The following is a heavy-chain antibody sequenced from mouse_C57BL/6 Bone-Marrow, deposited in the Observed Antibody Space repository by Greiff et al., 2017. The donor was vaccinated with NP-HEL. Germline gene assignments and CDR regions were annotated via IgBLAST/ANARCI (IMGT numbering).Heavy chain of an antibody. J-gene: IGHJ4*01. CDR1: GYTFTDYY. CDR2: INPYNGGT. D-gene: IGHD1-1*01. V-gene: IGHV1-19*01. Sequence: EVQLQQSGPVLVKPGASVKMSCKASGYTFTDYYMNWVKQSHGKSLEWIGVINPYNGGTSYNQKFKGKATLTVDKSSSTAYMELNSLTSEDSAVYYCARYPLTTVGDCYAMDYWGQGTSVTVSS. CDR3: ARYPLTTVGDCYAMDY.